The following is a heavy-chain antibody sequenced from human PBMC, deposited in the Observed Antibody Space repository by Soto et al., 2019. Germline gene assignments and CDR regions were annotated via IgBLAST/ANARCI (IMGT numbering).Heavy chain of an antibody. CDR3: ARSDPAYAYGLNV. J-gene: IGHJ6*02. D-gene: IGHD3-10*01. V-gene: IGHV3-53*01. CDR1: GFTVTAHY. Sequence: EAQLVESGGGLIQPGGSLRLSCSASGFTVTAHYVAWVRQAPGRGLEWVSLIYSGGGKYYADSVKGRFTSSRDTSEKTFYLQMNSLRSEDTAVYYCARSDPAYAYGLNVWGQGTTVTVSS. CDR2: IYSGGGK.